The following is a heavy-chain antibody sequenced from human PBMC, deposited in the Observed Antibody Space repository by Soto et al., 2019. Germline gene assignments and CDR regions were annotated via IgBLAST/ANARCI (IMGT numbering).Heavy chain of an antibody. CDR1: GYAFTRDY. CDR3: ARGPYALGAFDI. D-gene: IGHD2-2*01. CDR2: INPSGGST. J-gene: IGHJ3*02. V-gene: IGHV1-46*01. Sequence: VSLKGYCKTAGYAFTRDYVHWGRQAPGQGLEWMGIINPSGGSTSYAQKFQGRVTMTRDTSTSTVYMELSSLRSEDTAVYYCARGPYALGAFDIWGQGTMVTVSS.